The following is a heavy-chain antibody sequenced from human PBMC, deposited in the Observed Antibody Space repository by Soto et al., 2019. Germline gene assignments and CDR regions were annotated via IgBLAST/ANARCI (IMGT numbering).Heavy chain of an antibody. CDR3: SRDRGGVVSYYFEY. V-gene: IGHV3-23*01. J-gene: IGHJ4*02. CDR2: ISGSGGST. CDR1: GLRFSSYA. D-gene: IGHD2-15*01. Sequence: EVQLLESGGGLVQPGGSLRLSCAASGLRFSSYAMNWVRRAPGKGLEWVSGISGSGGSTYYTDSVKGRFTISRDNSKNTVYLEMSSLRAEDTALYYCSRDRGGVVSYYFEYWGQGTQVTVSS.